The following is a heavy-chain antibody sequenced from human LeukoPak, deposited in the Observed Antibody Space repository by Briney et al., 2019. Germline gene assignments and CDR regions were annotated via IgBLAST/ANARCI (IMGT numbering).Heavy chain of an antibody. V-gene: IGHV1-8*01. J-gene: IGHJ5*02. CDR3: ARDRGYCSGGSCYSEFGWFDP. CDR2: MNPNSGNT. Sequence: ASVKVSCKASGYTFTSYDINWVRQATGQGLEWMGWMNPNSGNTGYAQKFQGRVTMTRNTSISTAYMELSRLRSDDTAVYYCARDRGYCSGGSCYSEFGWFDPWGQGTLVTVSS. D-gene: IGHD2-15*01. CDR1: GYTFTSYD.